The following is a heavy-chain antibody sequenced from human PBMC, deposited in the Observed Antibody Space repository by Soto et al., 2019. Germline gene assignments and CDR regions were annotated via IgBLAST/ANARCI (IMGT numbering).Heavy chain of an antibody. Sequence: GGSLRLSCAASGFTFSSYAMSWVRQAPGKGLEWVSAISGSGGSTYYADSVKGRFTISRDNSKDTLYLQMNSLRAEDTAVYYCAKGLSSSGLQPFDYWGQGTLVTVSS. D-gene: IGHD3-22*01. CDR3: AKGLSSSGLQPFDY. V-gene: IGHV3-23*01. J-gene: IGHJ4*02. CDR2: ISGSGGST. CDR1: GFTFSSYA.